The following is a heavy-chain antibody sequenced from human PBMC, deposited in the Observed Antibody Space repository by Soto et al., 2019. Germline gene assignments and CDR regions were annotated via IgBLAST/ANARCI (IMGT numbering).Heavy chain of an antibody. CDR2: IYYSGST. Sequence: SETLSLTCTVSGGSISSSSYYWGWIRQPSGKGLEWIGSIYYSGSTYYNPSLKSRVTISVDTSKNQFSLKLSSVTTADTAVYYCASSSGWLSYYYYGMDVWGQGTTVTVSS. CDR1: GGSISSSSYY. V-gene: IGHV4-39*01. J-gene: IGHJ6*02. D-gene: IGHD6-19*01. CDR3: ASSSGWLSYYYYGMDV.